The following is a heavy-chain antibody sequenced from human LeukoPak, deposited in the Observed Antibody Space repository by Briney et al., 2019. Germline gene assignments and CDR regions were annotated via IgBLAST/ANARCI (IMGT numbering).Heavy chain of an antibody. CDR2: MSYSGHT. D-gene: IGHD2-15*01. J-gene: IGHJ4*01. CDR1: GDYIGRINYY. CDR3: ARDRDVDDFDS. V-gene: IGHV4-39*07. Sequence: SETLSLTCTVSGDYIGRINYYWGWIRQPPGKGLEWIVSMSYSGHTYYNPSLKSRVTTSIDTSKNQLSLNLKSVTAAGTAVYYCARDRDVDDFDSWGHGTLVTVSS.